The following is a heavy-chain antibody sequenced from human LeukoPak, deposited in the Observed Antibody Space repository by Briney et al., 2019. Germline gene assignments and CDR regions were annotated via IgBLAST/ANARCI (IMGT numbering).Heavy chain of an antibody. Sequence: PGRSLRLSCAASGFTFSNYGIHWVRQAPGKGLEWVAVISYDGNNKYYADSVKGRFTISRDNSENTLFLQMNSLRAEDTAVYYCAKGVDYCSGGSCPADYWGPGTLVTVSS. J-gene: IGHJ4*02. V-gene: IGHV3-30*18. D-gene: IGHD2-15*01. CDR2: ISYDGNNK. CDR1: GFTFSNYG. CDR3: AKGVDYCSGGSCPADY.